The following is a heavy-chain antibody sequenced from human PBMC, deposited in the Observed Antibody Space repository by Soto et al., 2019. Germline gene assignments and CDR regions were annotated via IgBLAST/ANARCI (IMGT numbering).Heavy chain of an antibody. CDR3: VREGSSWQSRSLDY. Sequence: QVQLVESGGGVVQPGRSLRLSCAASGFTFSSYGMHWVRQAPGKGLEWVAVIWYDGSNKYYADSVKGRFTISRDNSKNTLYLQMNSLRAEDTAVYYCVREGSSWQSRSLDYWGQGTLVTVSS. D-gene: IGHD6-13*01. J-gene: IGHJ4*02. CDR2: IWYDGSNK. CDR1: GFTFSSYG. V-gene: IGHV3-33*01.